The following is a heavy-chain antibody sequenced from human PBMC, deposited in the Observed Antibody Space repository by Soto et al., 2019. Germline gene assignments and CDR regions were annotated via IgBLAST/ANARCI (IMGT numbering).Heavy chain of an antibody. V-gene: IGHV4-34*01. CDR3: ARGLRGPGDY. CDR1: GGSFSGYY. CDR2: INHSGST. J-gene: IGHJ4*02. Sequence: QVQLQQWGAGLLKPSETLSLTCAVYGGSFSGYYWSWIRQPPGKGLEWIGEINHSGSTNYNPSLKSRVTISVDTSKNQFSLKLSSVTAADTAVYYCARGLRGPGDYWGQGTLVTVSS. D-gene: IGHD3-10*01.